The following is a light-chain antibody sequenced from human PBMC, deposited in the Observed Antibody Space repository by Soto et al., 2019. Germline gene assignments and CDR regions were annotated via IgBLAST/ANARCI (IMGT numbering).Light chain of an antibody. J-gene: IGKJ4*01. Sequence: EIVMTQSPATLSVSPGETATLSCRASQSVGGAVAWYQHKPGQAPRLLIVGAYIRDTGVPGRFNGGGSGTEFTLTISSLQSEDFAVYYCQQYKNWPPLTFGGGTTVEIK. CDR3: QQYKNWPPLT. CDR1: QSVGGA. CDR2: GAY. V-gene: IGKV3-15*01.